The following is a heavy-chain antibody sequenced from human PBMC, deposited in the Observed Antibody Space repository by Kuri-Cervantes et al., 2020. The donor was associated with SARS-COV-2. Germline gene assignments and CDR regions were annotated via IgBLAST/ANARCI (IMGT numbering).Heavy chain of an antibody. J-gene: IGHJ4*02. CDR2: INPNSGDT. V-gene: IGHV1-2*04. CDR1: GYTFTGYY. Sequence: ASVKVSCKASGYTFTGYYMHWVRQAPGQGLERMGWINPNSGDTNYAQNFQGWVTMTRDTSISTAYMEVSRLRSDDTAVYYCATSGTSTDHYFDYWGQGTLVTVSS. D-gene: IGHD1-14*01. CDR3: ATSGTSTDHYFDY.